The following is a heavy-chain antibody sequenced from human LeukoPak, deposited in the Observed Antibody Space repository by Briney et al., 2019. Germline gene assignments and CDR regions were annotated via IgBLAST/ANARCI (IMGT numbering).Heavy chain of an antibody. D-gene: IGHD6-13*01. Sequence: GGSLRLSCEASGFIFRSYDMAWVRQAPGKGLDWIAYIGGRTNFIFYADSVKGRFTISRDNANNSLFLQMNSLRPEDTAVYYCVRDLAAAGTWFDYWGQGTLASVSS. CDR2: IGGRTNFI. J-gene: IGHJ4*02. CDR1: GFIFRSYD. V-gene: IGHV3-48*03. CDR3: VRDLAAAGTWFDY.